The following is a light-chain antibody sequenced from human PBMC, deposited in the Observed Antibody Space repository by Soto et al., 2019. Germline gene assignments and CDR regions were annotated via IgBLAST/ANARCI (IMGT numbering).Light chain of an antibody. V-gene: IGKV3-20*01. CDR1: QSVSSIY. CDR2: GAS. Sequence: EIVLTQSPGTLSLSPGERATLSCRASQSVSSIYFAWYQQKPGQAPRLLIYGASSRATGIPDRFSGSGSGTDFTLTISRPEPEDFAVYYCQQFGTSPTSTFGQGTRLEIK. CDR3: QQFGTSPTST. J-gene: IGKJ5*01.